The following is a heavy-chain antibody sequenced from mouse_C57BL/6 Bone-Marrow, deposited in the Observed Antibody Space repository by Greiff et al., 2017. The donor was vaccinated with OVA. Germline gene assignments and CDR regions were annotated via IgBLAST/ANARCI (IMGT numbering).Heavy chain of an antibody. J-gene: IGHJ2*01. Sequence: VQLQQPGAELVKPGASVKLSCKASGYTFTSYWMQWVKQRPGQGLEWIGEIDPSDSYTNYNQKFKGKATLTVDTSSSTAYMQLSSLTSEDAAVYYCARDYYGDWGQGTTLTVSS. CDR1: GYTFTSYW. CDR3: ARDYYGD. D-gene: IGHD1-1*01. V-gene: IGHV1-50*01. CDR2: IDPSDSYT.